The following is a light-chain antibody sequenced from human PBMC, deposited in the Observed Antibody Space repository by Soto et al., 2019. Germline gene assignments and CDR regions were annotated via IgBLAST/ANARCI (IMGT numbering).Light chain of an antibody. Sequence: EIVLTQSPGTLSLSPGERATLSCRASQSVSSSYLAWYQQKPGQAPRLLIYGASSRATGIPDRFSGSGSGTDFTLTISRLEPEDFAVFYCHHCWLTSGTFGQGTKLEIK. CDR2: GAS. CDR3: HHCWLTSGT. V-gene: IGKV3-20*01. CDR1: QSVSSSY. J-gene: IGKJ2*01.